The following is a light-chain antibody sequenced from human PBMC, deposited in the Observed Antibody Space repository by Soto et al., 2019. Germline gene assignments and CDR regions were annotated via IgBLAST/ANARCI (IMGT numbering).Light chain of an antibody. CDR3: SSYASNRDVL. Sequence: QSALTQPASVSGSPGQSITISCTGTSSDVGRYNFVSWYQHHPGKAPKLMIYDVNNRPSGVSNRFSGSKSGNTASLTISGLQAEDEADYYYSSYASNRDVLFGGGTQLTVL. V-gene: IGLV2-14*03. CDR2: DVN. CDR1: SSDVGRYNF. J-gene: IGLJ2*01.